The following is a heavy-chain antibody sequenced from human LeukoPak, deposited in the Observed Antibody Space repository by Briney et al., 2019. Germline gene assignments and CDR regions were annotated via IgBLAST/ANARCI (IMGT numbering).Heavy chain of an antibody. V-gene: IGHV3-30*18. CDR1: GFTFSAYG. D-gene: IGHD2-2*01. Sequence: GGSLRLSCAASGFTFSAYGMHWVRQAPGKGLELVALISYDGTNKYSADSVKGRFTISRDNSKSTLYLQMNGLRAEDTAVYYCAKNRQHCSSTSCYEYYYYGMDVWGQGTTVTVSS. CDR3: AKNRQHCSSTSCYEYYYYGMDV. CDR2: ISYDGTNK. J-gene: IGHJ6*02.